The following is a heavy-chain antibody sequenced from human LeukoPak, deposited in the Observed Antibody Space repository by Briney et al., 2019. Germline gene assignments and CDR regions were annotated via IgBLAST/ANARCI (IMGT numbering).Heavy chain of an antibody. CDR2: IIPIFGIA. V-gene: IGHV1-69*04. CDR1: GGTFSSYD. Sequence: ASVKVSCRASGGTFSSYDISWVRQAPGQGLEWMGRIIPIFGIANYAQKFQGRVTITADKSTSTAYMELSSLRSEDTAVYYCVVVAATGDAFDIWGQGTMVTVSS. D-gene: IGHD2-15*01. J-gene: IGHJ3*02. CDR3: VVVAATGDAFDI.